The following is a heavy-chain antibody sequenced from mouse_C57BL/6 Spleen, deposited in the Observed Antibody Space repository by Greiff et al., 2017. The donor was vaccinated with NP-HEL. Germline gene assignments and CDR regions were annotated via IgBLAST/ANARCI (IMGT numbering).Heavy chain of an antibody. CDR2: IDPSDSET. CDR1: GYTFTSYW. V-gene: IGHV1-52*01. Sequence: QVQLQQPGAELVRPGSSVKLSCKASGYTFTSYWMHWVKQRPIQGLEWIGNIDPSDSETHYNQKFKDKATLTVDKSSSTAYMQLSSLTSEDSAVDYCARSYGSSYGYFDVWGTGTTVTVSS. J-gene: IGHJ1*03. D-gene: IGHD1-1*01. CDR3: ARSYGSSYGYFDV.